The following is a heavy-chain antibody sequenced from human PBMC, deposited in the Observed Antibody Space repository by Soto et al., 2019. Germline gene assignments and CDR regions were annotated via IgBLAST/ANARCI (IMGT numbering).Heavy chain of an antibody. CDR3: ASSTDIVVVPAATDWYFDL. J-gene: IGHJ2*01. V-gene: IGHV4-31*03. D-gene: IGHD2-2*01. CDR2: IYYSGST. Sequence: KPSETLSLTCTVSGGSISSGGYYWSWIRQHPGKGLEWIGYIYYSGSTYYNPSLKSRVTISVDTSKNQFSLKLSSVTAADTAVYYCASSTDIVVVPAATDWYFDLWGRGTLVTVS. CDR1: GGSISSGGYY.